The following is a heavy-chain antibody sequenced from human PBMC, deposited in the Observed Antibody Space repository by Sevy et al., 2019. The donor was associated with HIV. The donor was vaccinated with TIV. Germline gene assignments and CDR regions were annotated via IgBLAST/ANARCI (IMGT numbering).Heavy chain of an antibody. CDR3: ARYRVASNFDY. D-gene: IGHD5-12*01. Sequence: SETLSLTCAVYGGSFSGYYWSWIRQPPGKGLEWIGEINHSGSTNYNPSLKSRVTISVDTSKIQFSLKLSSVTAADTTVYYCARYRVASNFDYWGQGTLVTVSS. CDR1: GGSFSGYY. J-gene: IGHJ4*02. CDR2: INHSGST. V-gene: IGHV4-34*01.